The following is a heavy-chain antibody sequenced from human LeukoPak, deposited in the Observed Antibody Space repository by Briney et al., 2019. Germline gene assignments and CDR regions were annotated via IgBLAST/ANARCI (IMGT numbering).Heavy chain of an antibody. CDR2: INPNSGGT. Sequence: ASVKVSCKASGYTFTGYYMHWVRQAPGQGLEWMGWINPNSGGTNYAQRFQGRVTMTRDTSISTAYMELSRLRSDDTAVYYCARATRGYYDFWSGPYFDYWGQGTLVTVSS. CDR1: GYTFTGYY. J-gene: IGHJ4*02. D-gene: IGHD3-3*01. V-gene: IGHV1-2*02. CDR3: ARATRGYYDFWSGPYFDY.